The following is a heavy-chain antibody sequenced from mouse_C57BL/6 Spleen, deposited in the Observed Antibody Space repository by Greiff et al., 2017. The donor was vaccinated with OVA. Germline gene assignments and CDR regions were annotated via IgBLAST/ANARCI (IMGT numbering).Heavy chain of an antibody. V-gene: IGHV1-64*01. Sequence: QVQLQQPGAELVKPGASVKLSCKASGYTFTSYWMHWVKQRPGQGLEWIGMIHPNSGSTNYNEKFKSKATLTVDKSSSTAYMHLSSLTSEDSAVYDCARGETSTFPLAYWGQGTLVTVSA. CDR2: IHPNSGST. CDR1: GYTFTSYW. CDR3: ARGETSTFPLAY. D-gene: IGHD6-1*02. J-gene: IGHJ3*01.